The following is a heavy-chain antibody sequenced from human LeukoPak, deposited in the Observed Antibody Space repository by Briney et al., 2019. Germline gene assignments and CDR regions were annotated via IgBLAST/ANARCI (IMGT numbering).Heavy chain of an antibody. J-gene: IGHJ4*02. CDR3: AKQKGETMIVVNFDY. Sequence: GGSLRLSCAASGFTFSTYWVHWVRQAPGKGLVWVSRINPDGSRTDYADSVKGRFTISRDNSKNTLYLQMNSLRAEDTAVYYCAKQKGETMIVVNFDYWGQGTLVTVSS. V-gene: IGHV3-74*01. D-gene: IGHD3-22*01. CDR2: INPDGSRT. CDR1: GFTFSTYW.